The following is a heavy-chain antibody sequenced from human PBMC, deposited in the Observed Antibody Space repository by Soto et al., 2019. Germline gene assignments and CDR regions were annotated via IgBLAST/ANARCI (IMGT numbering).Heavy chain of an antibody. J-gene: IGHJ4*02. CDR1: GFTFSYHS. V-gene: IGHV3-21*01. CDR3: ARDPVAVTDPDYFDY. CDR2: ISSTSTYI. D-gene: IGHD6-19*01. Sequence: GGSLRLSCAASGFTFSYHSMNWVRQAPGKGLEWVSSISSTSTYISYTDSVKGRFTISRDNAKNSLYLQMNSLRAEDTAVYYCARDPVAVTDPDYFDYWGQGTPVTVSS.